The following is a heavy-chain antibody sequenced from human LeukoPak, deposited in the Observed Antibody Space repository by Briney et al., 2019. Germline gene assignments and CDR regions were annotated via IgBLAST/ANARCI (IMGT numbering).Heavy chain of an antibody. V-gene: IGHV3-30*02. J-gene: IGHJ6*04. CDR1: GFTFSTYG. Sequence: PGGSLRLSCAASGFTFSTYGMHWVRQAPGKGLEWVSFIRYDGNNKYYGDSVKGRFTISRDNSKNTLYLQMNSLRAEDTAVYYCARGPTMKMDVWGKGTTVTVSS. CDR2: IRYDGNNK. D-gene: IGHD3-22*01. CDR3: ARGPTMKMDV.